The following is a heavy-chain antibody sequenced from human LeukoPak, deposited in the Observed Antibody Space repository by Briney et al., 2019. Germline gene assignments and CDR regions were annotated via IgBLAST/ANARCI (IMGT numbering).Heavy chain of an antibody. J-gene: IGHJ3*02. Sequence: ASVKVSCKASGYTFTGYYMHWVRQAPGQGLEWMGWINPNSGGTNYAQKLQGGVTMTTDTSTSTAYMELRSLRSDDTAVYYCARDLTEKSYYYDSKAFDIWGQGTMVTVSS. V-gene: IGHV1-2*02. CDR1: GYTFTGYY. CDR2: INPNSGGT. CDR3: ARDLTEKSYYYDSKAFDI. D-gene: IGHD3-22*01.